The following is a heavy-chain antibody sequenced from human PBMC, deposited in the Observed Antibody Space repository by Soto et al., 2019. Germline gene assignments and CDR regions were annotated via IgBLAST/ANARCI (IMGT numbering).Heavy chain of an antibody. Sequence: QLQLQESGPGLVKPSETLSLTCTVSGGSISSSSYYWGWIRQPPGKGLEWIGSIYYSGSTYYNPSLKRRVTISVDTSKNQFSLRRRSVTAADTAVYYCARQADRAPTVVRFWGQGTLVTVSS. CDR3: ARQADRAPTVVRF. CDR1: GGSISSSSYY. V-gene: IGHV4-39*01. CDR2: IYYSGST. J-gene: IGHJ4*02. D-gene: IGHD4-17*01.